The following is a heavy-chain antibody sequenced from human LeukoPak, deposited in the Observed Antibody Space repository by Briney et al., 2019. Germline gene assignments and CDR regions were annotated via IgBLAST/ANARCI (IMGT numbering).Heavy chain of an antibody. V-gene: IGHV3-53*01. D-gene: IGHD2-15*01. CDR2: IYSGGST. J-gene: IGHJ3*02. CDR3: ARVLRLLGAFDI. CDR1: GFTFSSSA. Sequence: GGSLRLSCAASGFTFSSSAMSWVRQAPGKGLEWVSVIYSGGSTYYADSVKGRFTISRDNSKNTLYLQMNSLRAEDTAVYYCARVLRLLGAFDIWGQGTMVTVSS.